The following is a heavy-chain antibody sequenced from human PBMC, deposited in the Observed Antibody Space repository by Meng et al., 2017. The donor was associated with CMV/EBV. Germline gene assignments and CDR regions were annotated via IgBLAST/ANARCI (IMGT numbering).Heavy chain of an antibody. CDR2: INPSGGST. J-gene: IGHJ4*02. D-gene: IGHD5-18*01. CDR3: ARDKIQLWPTVGYFDY. Sequence: VDEVKNPGAFVKVSGKASGDPFTPNGIPWVRQAPGQGLGWMGIINPSGGSTSYAQKFQGRVTMTRDTSTSTVYMELSSLRSEDTAVYYCARDKIQLWPTVGYFDYWGQGTLVTVSS. CDR1: GDPFTPNG. V-gene: IGHV1-46*01.